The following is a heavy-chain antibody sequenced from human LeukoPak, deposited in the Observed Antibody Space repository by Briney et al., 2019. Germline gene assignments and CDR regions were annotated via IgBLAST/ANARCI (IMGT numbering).Heavy chain of an antibody. CDR2: IWYDGSNK. V-gene: IGHV3-33*08. J-gene: IGHJ4*02. CDR3: ARDREGSDY. Sequence: GGSLRLSCAASGFTFSSYWMSWVRQAPGKGLEWVAVIWYDGSNKYYADSVKGRFTISGDNSENTLYLQMNSLRAEDTAVYYCARDREGSDYWGQGTLVTVSS. CDR1: GFTFSSYW. D-gene: IGHD3-10*01.